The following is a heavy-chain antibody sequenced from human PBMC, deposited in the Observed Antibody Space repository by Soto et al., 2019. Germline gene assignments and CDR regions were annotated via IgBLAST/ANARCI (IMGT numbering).Heavy chain of an antibody. J-gene: IGHJ6*02. V-gene: IGHV3-74*01. Sequence: GESLKISCAASGFTFSSYWMHWVRQAPGKGLVWVSRINSDGSSTSYADSVKGRFTISRDNAKNTLYLQMNSLRAEDTAVYYCARVDPYYYGMDVWGQGTTVTVSS. CDR2: INSDGSST. CDR1: GFTFSSYW. CDR3: ARVDPYYYGMDV.